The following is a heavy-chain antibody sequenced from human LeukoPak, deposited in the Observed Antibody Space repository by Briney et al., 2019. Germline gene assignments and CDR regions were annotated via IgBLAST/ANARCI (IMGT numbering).Heavy chain of an antibody. V-gene: IGHV3-30*02. D-gene: IGHD3-3*01. CDR3: AKSSAGRDTISGVASEYMDV. Sequence: GGSLRLSCAASGFTFSSYGMHWVRQAPGKGLEWVAVIWYGGSNKYYADSVKGRFTISRDNSKNTLYLQMNSLRTEDTAVYYCAKSSAGRDTISGVASEYMDVWGKGTTVTVSS. CDR1: GFTFSSYG. J-gene: IGHJ6*03. CDR2: IWYGGSNK.